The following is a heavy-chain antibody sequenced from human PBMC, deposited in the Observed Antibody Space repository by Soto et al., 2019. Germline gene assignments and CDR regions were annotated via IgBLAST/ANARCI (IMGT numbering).Heavy chain of an antibody. CDR1: GGSISSGGYY. J-gene: IGHJ5*02. D-gene: IGHD6-13*01. Sequence: QVQLQESGPGLVKPSQTLSLTCTVSGGSISSGGYYWSWIRQHPGKGLEWIGYIYYSGSTYYNPSLKSRVTTSVDTSKNQFSLKLSSVTAADTAVYYCASSLLRIAAAGTGWFDPWGQGTLVTVSS. V-gene: IGHV4-31*03. CDR3: ASSLLRIAAAGTGWFDP. CDR2: IYYSGST.